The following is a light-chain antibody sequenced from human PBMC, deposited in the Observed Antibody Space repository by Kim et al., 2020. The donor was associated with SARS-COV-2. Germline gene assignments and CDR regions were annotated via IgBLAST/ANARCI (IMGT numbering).Light chain of an antibody. J-gene: IGKJ1*01. Sequence: DIVMTQTPLSSPVTLGQSASIFCRSSQSLVHSDADTYLSWLHQRPGQPPRVLIYKFSKRFSGVPDRFSGSGTGTDFTLKISRVEPEDVGIYYCFQTTQFPWTFGQGTKVDIK. CDR2: KFS. V-gene: IGKV2-24*01. CDR1: QSLVHSDADTY. CDR3: FQTTQFPWT.